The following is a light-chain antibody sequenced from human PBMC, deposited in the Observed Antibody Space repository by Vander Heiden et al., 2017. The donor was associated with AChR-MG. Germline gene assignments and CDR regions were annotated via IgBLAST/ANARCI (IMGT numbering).Light chain of an antibody. CDR2: TTS. J-gene: IGKJ2*01. V-gene: IGKV1-39*01. CDR1: QSISSY. Sequence: DIRMTQSPSSLSASVGDRVTITCRASQSISSYLNWYQQKPGKAPKLLIYTTSSLQSGVPSRFSGSGSGTDFTLTITKLQPEDFATYYCQQSDNTPYTFGQGTKLEIK. CDR3: QQSDNTPYT.